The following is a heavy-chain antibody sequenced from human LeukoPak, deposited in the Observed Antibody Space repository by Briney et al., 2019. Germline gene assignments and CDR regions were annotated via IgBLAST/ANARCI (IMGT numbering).Heavy chain of an antibody. CDR2: IYYSGST. Sequence: SETLALTCTVSDGSISSYYWSWIRQPPGKGLEWIGYIYYSGSTNYNPSLKSRVTISVDTSKNQFSLKLSSVTAADTAVYYCARDVLGFWSGRYFDYWGQGTLVTVSS. D-gene: IGHD3-3*01. CDR3: ARDVLGFWSGRYFDY. CDR1: DGSISSYY. J-gene: IGHJ4*02. V-gene: IGHV4-59*01.